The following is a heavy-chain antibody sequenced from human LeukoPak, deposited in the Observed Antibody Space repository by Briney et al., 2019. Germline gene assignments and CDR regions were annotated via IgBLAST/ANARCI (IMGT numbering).Heavy chain of an antibody. Sequence: SETLSLTCSVSGGSVNSSSYYWSWIRQSPGTGLEWIGYIYYSGSTNYNPSLKSRVTISIDTSKNQFSLKLSSVTAADTAVYYCARTIVVLPVAKNRPREGSWFDPWGQGTLVTVSS. CDR3: ARTIVVLPVAKNRPREGSWFDP. V-gene: IGHV4-61*01. CDR1: GGSVNSSSYY. D-gene: IGHD2-2*01. CDR2: IYYSGST. J-gene: IGHJ5*02.